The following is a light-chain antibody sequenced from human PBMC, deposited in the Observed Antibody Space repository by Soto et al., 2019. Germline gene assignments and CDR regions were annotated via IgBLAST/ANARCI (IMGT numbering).Light chain of an antibody. V-gene: IGKV1-39*01. CDR1: QYISSF. J-gene: IGKJ5*01. CDR3: QQTYTTPEIN. CDR2: AAS. Sequence: DIQMTQSPSSLSGSVVDRVTITCRASQYISSFLNWYQQKPGEAPKLLIYAASSLQSGVPSRFSGSGSGTEFTLTIRSLQPEDFAIYYCQQTYTTPEINCGQGKRREIK.